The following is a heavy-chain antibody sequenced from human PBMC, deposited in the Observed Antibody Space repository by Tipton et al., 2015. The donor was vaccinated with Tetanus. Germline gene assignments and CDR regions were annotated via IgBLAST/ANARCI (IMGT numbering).Heavy chain of an antibody. Sequence: EVQLVQSGGGLIQPGGSLRLSCAASGFTVSSNYMSWVRQAPGKGLEWVSVIYSGGSTYYADSVKGRFTISRDNSKNTLYLQMNSLRAEDTAVYYCARENPFTYDSSGPDAFDIWGQGTMVTVSS. CDR2: IYSGGST. CDR3: ARENPFTYDSSGPDAFDI. D-gene: IGHD3-22*01. CDR1: GFTVSSNY. V-gene: IGHV3-53*01. J-gene: IGHJ3*02.